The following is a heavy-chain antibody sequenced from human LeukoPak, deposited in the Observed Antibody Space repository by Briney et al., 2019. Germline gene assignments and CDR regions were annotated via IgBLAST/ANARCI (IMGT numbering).Heavy chain of an antibody. D-gene: IGHD3-16*01. J-gene: IGHJ6*02. CDR1: GFTFSDSA. V-gene: IGHV3-23*01. CDR3: AKDWGIAL. CDR2: ISGSGGST. Sequence: GGSLRLSCAASGFTFSDSAMTWVRQAPGKGLEWVSAISGSGGSTYYADSVKGRFTISRDNSKNTLYLRMNSLRVEDTAVYYCAKDWGIALWGQGTTVTVSS.